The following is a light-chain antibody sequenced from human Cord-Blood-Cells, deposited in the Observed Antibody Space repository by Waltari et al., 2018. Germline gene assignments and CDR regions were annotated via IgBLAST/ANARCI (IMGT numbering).Light chain of an antibody. CDR3: QQSYSTPYS. CDR2: ASS. J-gene: IGKJ2*03. Sequence: DIQMTQSPSSLSASVGDRVTITCRASQSISSYVNCYQQKPGKAPKLLIYASSSLQSGVPSRFSGSGSGTDFTLTISSLQPEDFATYYCQQSYSTPYSFGQGTKLEI. CDR1: QSISSY. V-gene: IGKV1-39*01.